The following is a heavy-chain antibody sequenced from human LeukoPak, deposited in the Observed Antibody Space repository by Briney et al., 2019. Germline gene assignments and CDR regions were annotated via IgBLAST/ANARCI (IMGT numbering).Heavy chain of an antibody. D-gene: IGHD2-15*01. V-gene: IGHV3-7*01. CDR1: EFTFSSYW. CDR2: IKQDGSEK. J-gene: IGHJ4*02. CDR3: ARRDPRYCSGGSCFDY. Sequence: GGSLRLSCAASEFTFSSYWMSWVRQAPGKGLEWVANIKQDGSEKYYVDSVKGRFTISRDNVKNSLYLQMNSLRAEDTAVYYCARRDPRYCSGGSCFDYWGQGTLVTVSS.